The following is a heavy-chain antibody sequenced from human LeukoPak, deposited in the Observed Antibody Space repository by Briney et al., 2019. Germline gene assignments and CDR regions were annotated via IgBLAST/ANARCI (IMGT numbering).Heavy chain of an antibody. V-gene: IGHV4-59*01. CDR3: ARGVLYYYDSSGYFFDY. Sequence: SETLSLTCTVSGGSISSYYWSWIRQPPGKGLEGIGYIYYSGSTNYTSNLKSRVTISADTSKNQFSLKLSSVTAADTAVYYCARGVLYYYDSSGYFFDYWGQGTLVTVSS. D-gene: IGHD3-22*01. CDR1: GGSISSYY. CDR2: IYYSGST. J-gene: IGHJ4*02.